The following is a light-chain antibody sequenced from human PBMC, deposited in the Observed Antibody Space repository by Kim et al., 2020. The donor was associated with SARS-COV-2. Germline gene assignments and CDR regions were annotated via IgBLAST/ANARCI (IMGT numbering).Light chain of an antibody. V-gene: IGKV1-33*01. Sequence: DVQMTQSPSFLSASIGDRVTITSQASYHITNYLNWYQQKPGKAPKLLIYDAFRLESGVPSRFSGSGSGTDFTFTIINVQPDDVATYFCQHYDSLPYTFGRGPKLAI. CDR1: YHITNY. CDR2: DAF. J-gene: IGKJ2*01. CDR3: QHYDSLPYT.